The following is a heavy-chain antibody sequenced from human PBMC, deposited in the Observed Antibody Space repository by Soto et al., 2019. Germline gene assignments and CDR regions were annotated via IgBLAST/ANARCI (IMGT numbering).Heavy chain of an antibody. CDR1: GDPITSYV. CDR3: TIPLSRLIHGLRKLYLDY. V-gene: IGHV4-4*07. CDR2: LFTGGTT. D-gene: IGHD3-3*01. Sequence: PSETLSLTCTVSGDPITSYVWSWVRQPAGKGLEWIGHLFTGGTTSLNTSLESRVSMSIHESKQQSPLTLTCVAAADTAMYYSTIPLSRLIHGLRKLYLDYWGREPW. J-gene: IGHJ4*02.